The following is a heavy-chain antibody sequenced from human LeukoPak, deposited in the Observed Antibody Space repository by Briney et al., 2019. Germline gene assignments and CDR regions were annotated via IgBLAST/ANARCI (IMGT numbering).Heavy chain of an antibody. Sequence: ASVKVSCKASGYTFTSYYMHWVRQAPGQGLEWMGIINPSGGSTSYAQKFQGRVTMTRDMSTSTVYMELSSLRSEDTAVYYCARVGYYGSGSYYETLFDYWGQGTLVTVSS. CDR3: ARVGYYGSGSYYETLFDY. V-gene: IGHV1-46*01. CDR1: GYTFTSYY. CDR2: INPSGGST. J-gene: IGHJ4*02. D-gene: IGHD3-10*01.